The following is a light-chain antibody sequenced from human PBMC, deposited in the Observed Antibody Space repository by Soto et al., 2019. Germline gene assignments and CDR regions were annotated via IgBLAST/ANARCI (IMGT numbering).Light chain of an antibody. CDR3: QLWDSSSDHVL. CDR1: NIGSKS. V-gene: IGLV3-21*04. J-gene: IGLJ2*01. Sequence: SYELTQPPSVSVAPGKTARITCGGDNIGSKSVHWYQQKSGQAPVLVIYYDSDRPSGIPERFSGSNSGNTATLTISRVEAGDEADYYCQLWDSSSDHVLFGGGTKLTVL. CDR2: YDS.